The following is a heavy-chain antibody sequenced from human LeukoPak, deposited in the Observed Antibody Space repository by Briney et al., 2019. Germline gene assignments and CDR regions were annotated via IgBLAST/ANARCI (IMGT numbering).Heavy chain of an antibody. D-gene: IGHD3-3*01. Sequence: GGPLRPSCAPPGFTPRRNKISRVPQTPGRGLGWASVIYGGGSTNYADSVKGRFTTSRHNSKNTLYLQMNSLRAEDTAVYYCARDSPLLRLTYAMDVWGQGTTVTVSS. CDR3: ARDSPLLRLTYAMDV. V-gene: IGHV3-53*04. CDR2: IYGGGST. CDR1: GFTPRRNK. J-gene: IGHJ6*02.